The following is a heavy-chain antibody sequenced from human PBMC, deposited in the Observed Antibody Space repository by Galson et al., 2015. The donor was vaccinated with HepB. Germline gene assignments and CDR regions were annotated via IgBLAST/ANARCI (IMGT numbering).Heavy chain of an antibody. CDR2: MDPDSGNT. D-gene: IGHD6-13*01. CDR3: ARFPHSICWDDCDYYMDV. J-gene: IGHJ6*03. Sequence: SVKVSCKAFGFSFSTYDINWVRQAAGQEPEWLGWMDPDSGNTGYAQKFRGRITITRNTSISTAYMELSSLRSEDTAVYYCARFPHSICWDDCDYYMDVWGSGATGTV. V-gene: IGHV1-8*01. CDR1: GFSFSTYD.